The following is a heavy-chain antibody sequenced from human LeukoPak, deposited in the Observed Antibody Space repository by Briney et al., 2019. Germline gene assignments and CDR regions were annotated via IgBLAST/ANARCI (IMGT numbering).Heavy chain of an antibody. CDR3: ARDRGPDYGMDV. CDR1: GAPINSGANS. V-gene: IGHV4-61*08. CDR2: IYYSGST. J-gene: IGHJ6*02. D-gene: IGHD3-10*01. Sequence: SQTLSLTCSVSGAPINSGANSWSWIRQPPGKGLEWIGYIYYSGSTNYNPSLKSRVTISVDTSKNQFSLKLSSVTAADTAVYYCARDRGPDYGMDVWGQGTTVTVSS.